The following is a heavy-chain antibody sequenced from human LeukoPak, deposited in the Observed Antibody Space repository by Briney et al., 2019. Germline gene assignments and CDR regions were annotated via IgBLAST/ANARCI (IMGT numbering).Heavy chain of an antibody. J-gene: IGHJ4*02. CDR1: GGSISSGGYS. CDR3: ARDNLGSGAAAGRTKTFDY. D-gene: IGHD6-13*01. V-gene: IGHV4-30-2*01. CDR2: IYHSGST. Sequence: PSETLSLTCAVSGGSISSGGYSWSWIRQPPGKGLEWIGYIYHSGSTYYNPSLKSRVTISVDRSKNQFSLKLSSVTAADTAVYYCARDNLGSGAAAGRTKTFDYWGQGTLVTVSS.